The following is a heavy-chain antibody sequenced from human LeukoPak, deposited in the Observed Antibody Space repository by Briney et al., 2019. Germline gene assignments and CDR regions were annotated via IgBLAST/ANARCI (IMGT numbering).Heavy chain of an antibody. D-gene: IGHD3-10*01. CDR1: EFIFGAYW. V-gene: IGHV3-7*01. CDR3: VRSLERFGTRDY. Sequence: GGSLRLSCAASEFIFGAYWMTWVRQAPGKGLEWVANINQAGSEKYYMDSVKGRFTISRDNAKKSLFLQMNSPTAEDTGLYYCVRSLERFGTRDYWGRGTLVTVSS. CDR2: INQAGSEK. J-gene: IGHJ4*02.